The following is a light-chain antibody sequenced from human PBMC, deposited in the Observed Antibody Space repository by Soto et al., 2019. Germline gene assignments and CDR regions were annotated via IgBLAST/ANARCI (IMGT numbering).Light chain of an antibody. CDR3: LQAKTFPRT. CDR1: QAIGDR. V-gene: IGKV1-12*01. CDR2: FAS. Sequence: DIQLTQSPSSVSASVGDRVTITCRASQAIGDRLAWFQQKPGRAPRLLIQFASTLLGGVPSRFSGSGSGTDFILTINSLQPEDFATYYCLQAKTFPRTFGQGPRVEI. J-gene: IGKJ1*01.